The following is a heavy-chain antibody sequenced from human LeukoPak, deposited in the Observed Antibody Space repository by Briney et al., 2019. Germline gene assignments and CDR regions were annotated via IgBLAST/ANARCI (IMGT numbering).Heavy chain of an antibody. D-gene: IGHD3-9*01. J-gene: IGHJ4*02. Sequence: PGGSLRLSCAASGFTVSSNYMSWVRQAPGKGLEWVSVIYSGGSTYYADSVKGRFTISRDNSKNTLYLQMNSLRAEDTAVYCCATVGLTRSYYFDYWGQGTLVTVSS. V-gene: IGHV3-53*01. CDR2: IYSGGST. CDR3: ATVGLTRSYYFDY. CDR1: GFTVSSNY.